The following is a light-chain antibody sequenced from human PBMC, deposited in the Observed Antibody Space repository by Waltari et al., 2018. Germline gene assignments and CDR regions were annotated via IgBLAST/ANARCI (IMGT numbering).Light chain of an antibody. Sequence: VVLTQFPGTLSLSPEETATLSCRTSQSLVNNYLAWYQQKPGQAPRLLIYATSTRASGIPDRFSGSESGTDFTLTISRLEPEDFAVYYCQHYGSSLYTFGQGTKLELK. V-gene: IGKV3-20*01. CDR1: QSLVNNY. J-gene: IGKJ2*01. CDR3: QHYGSSLYT. CDR2: ATS.